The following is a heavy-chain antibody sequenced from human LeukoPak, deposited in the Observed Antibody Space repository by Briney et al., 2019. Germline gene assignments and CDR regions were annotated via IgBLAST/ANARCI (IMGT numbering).Heavy chain of an antibody. V-gene: IGHV4-34*01. CDR3: ARGYAGYCSSTSCYRGSFDY. Sequence: SETLSLTCAVYGGSFSGYYWSWIRQPPGKGLEWIGEINHSGSTNYNPSLKSRVTISVDTSKNQFSLKLSSVTAADTAVYYCARGYAGYCSSTSCYRGSFDYWGQGTLVTLSS. J-gene: IGHJ4*02. D-gene: IGHD2-2*02. CDR2: INHSGST. CDR1: GGSFSGYY.